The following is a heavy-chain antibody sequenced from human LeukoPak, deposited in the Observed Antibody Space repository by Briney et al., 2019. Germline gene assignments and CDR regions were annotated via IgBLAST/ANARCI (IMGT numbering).Heavy chain of an antibody. Sequence: GGSLRLSCAASGFTFSDYYMSWIRQAPGKGLEWVSYISSSGSTIYYADSVKGRFTISRDNAKNSLYLQMNSLRAEDTAVYYCARGAIWSRRFHYYYYMDVWGKGTTVTVSS. CDR3: ARGAIWSRRFHYYYYMDV. CDR1: GFTFSDYY. CDR2: ISSSGSTI. V-gene: IGHV3-11*01. D-gene: IGHD3-10*01. J-gene: IGHJ6*03.